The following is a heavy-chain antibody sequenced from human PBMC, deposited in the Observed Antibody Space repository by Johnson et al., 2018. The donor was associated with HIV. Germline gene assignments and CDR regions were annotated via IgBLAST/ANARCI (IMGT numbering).Heavy chain of an antibody. D-gene: IGHD2-15*01. V-gene: IGHV3-30*04. J-gene: IGHJ3*02. CDR2: ISYDGSNK. Sequence: QVQLVESGGGVVQPGRSLRLSCAASGFTFSSYAMHWVRQAPGNGLEWVAVISYDGSNKYYADSVKGRFTISRDNSKNTLYLQMNSLRAEDTAVYYCARESRGVVVVTQGAFDIWGQGTMVTVSS. CDR3: ARESRGVVVVTQGAFDI. CDR1: GFTFSSYA.